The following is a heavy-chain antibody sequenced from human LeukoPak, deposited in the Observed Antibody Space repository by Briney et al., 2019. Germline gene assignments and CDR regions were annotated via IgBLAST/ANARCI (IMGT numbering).Heavy chain of an antibody. CDR2: IYSTGST. J-gene: IGHJ4*02. V-gene: IGHV4-4*07. Sequence: SETLSLTCTVSGGSINFYYWSWIRQPAGKGLEWIGRIYSTGSTNYSPSLKSRVTMSVDKSKNQFSLNLSSVTAADSAVYYCARGIADPYSFDSWGQGTLVTVSS. CDR1: GGSINFYY. D-gene: IGHD6-13*01. CDR3: ARGIADPYSFDS.